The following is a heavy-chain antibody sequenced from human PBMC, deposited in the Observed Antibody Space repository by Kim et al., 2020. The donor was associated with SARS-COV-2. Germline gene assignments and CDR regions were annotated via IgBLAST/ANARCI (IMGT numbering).Heavy chain of an antibody. CDR3: ARIVLTSTCAFDY. D-gene: IGHD2-2*01. V-gene: IGHV3-11*01. CDR1: GFTFSDYY. J-gene: IGHJ4*02. CDR2: ISPTGTPI. Sequence: GGSLRLSCAASGFTFSDYYMPWIRQAPGKGLEWVSFISPTGTPINYADSVKGRFGISRDSAKSSLYLQINSLRAEDTAVYYCARIVLTSTCAFDYWVQ.